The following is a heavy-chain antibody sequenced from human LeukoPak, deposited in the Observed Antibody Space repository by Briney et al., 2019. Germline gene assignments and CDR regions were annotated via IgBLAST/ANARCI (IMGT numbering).Heavy chain of an antibody. Sequence: PGGSLGLSCAASGFTVSSSYMNWVRQAPGKGLEWVSVIYSGGSTYFADSVKGRFTISRDNSKNTLYLQMDSLRAEDTAVYYCARDYGGNYAFDIWGQGTMVTVSS. J-gene: IGHJ3*02. CDR3: ARDYGGNYAFDI. D-gene: IGHD4-23*01. V-gene: IGHV3-53*01. CDR2: IYSGGST. CDR1: GFTVSSSY.